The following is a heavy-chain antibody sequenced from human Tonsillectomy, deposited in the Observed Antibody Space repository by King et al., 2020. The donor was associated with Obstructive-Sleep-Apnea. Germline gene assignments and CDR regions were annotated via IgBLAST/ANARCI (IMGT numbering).Heavy chain of an antibody. CDR2: INYSGST. CDR1: GGSISSYY. V-gene: IGHV4-59*01. J-gene: IGHJ6*02. CDR3: ASDSQGYYDFWSGYNPPYYYYGMDV. Sequence: VQLQESGPGLVKPSETLSLTCTVSGGSISSYYWSWIRQPPGKGLEGFGYINYSGSTNYNPSLRSQVTISVDTSKNQFSLKLSSVTAAATAVYYGASDSQGYYDFWSGYNPPYYYYGMDVWGQRTTVTVSS. D-gene: IGHD3-3*01.